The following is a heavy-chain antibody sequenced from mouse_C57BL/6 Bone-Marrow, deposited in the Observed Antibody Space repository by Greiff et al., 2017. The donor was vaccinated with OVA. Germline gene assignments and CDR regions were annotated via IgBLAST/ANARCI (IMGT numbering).Heavy chain of an antibody. CDR3: ARHALYYYGSSYLDY. CDR1: GFTFSSYG. CDR2: ISSGGSYT. J-gene: IGHJ2*01. Sequence: EVKVVASWGDLVKPGGSLKLSCAASGFTFSSYGMSWVRQTPDKRLEWVATISSGGSYTYYPDSVKGRFTISRDNAKNTLYLQMSSLKSEDTAMYYCARHALYYYGSSYLDYWGQGTTLTVSS. D-gene: IGHD1-1*01. V-gene: IGHV5-6*01.